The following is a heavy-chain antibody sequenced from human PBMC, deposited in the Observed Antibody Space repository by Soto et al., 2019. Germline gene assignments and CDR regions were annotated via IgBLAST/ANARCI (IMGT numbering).Heavy chain of an antibody. CDR3: ARDHGIAAAPDAFDI. V-gene: IGHV1-18*01. CDR2: ISAYNGNT. Sequence: QVQLVQSGAGVKKPGASVKVSCKASGYTFTSYGISWVRQAPGQGLEWMGWISAYNGNTNYAQKLQGRVTMTTDTAPSTAYMELRSLSSDDTAVYYCARDHGIAAAPDAFDIWGQGTMVTVSS. J-gene: IGHJ3*02. CDR1: GYTFTSYG. D-gene: IGHD6-13*01.